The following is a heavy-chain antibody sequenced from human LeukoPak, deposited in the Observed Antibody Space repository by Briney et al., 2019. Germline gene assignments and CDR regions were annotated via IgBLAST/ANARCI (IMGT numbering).Heavy chain of an antibody. V-gene: IGHV3-23*01. Sequence: GGSLRLSCAASGFTFSAFGMTWVRQAPGKGLEWVSAISGSGGSTYYADSVKGRFTISRDNSKNTLYLQMNSLRVEDTAVYYCAKGYGTTGTASSNWFDPWGQGTLVTVSS. CDR3: AKGYGTTGTASSNWFDP. CDR2: ISGSGGST. CDR1: GFTFSAFG. D-gene: IGHD1-1*01. J-gene: IGHJ5*02.